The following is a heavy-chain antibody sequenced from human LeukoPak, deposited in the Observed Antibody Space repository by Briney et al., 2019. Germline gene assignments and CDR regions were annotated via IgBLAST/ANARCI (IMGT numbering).Heavy chain of an antibody. Sequence: PSETLSLTCAVYGGSFSGYYWSWIRQPPGKGLEWIGEINHSGSTNYNPSLKSRVTISVDTSKNQFSLKLSSVTAADTAVYYCARVVRGVIRIRPYYYYYYMDVWGKGTTVTVSS. CDR2: INHSGST. D-gene: IGHD3-10*01. CDR1: GGSFSGYY. CDR3: ARVVRGVIRIRPYYYYYYMDV. J-gene: IGHJ6*03. V-gene: IGHV4-34*01.